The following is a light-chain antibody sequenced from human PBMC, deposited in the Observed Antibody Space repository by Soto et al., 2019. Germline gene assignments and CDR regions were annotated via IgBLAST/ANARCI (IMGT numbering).Light chain of an antibody. CDR2: EVT. CDR3: SSYTSSSLYV. CDR1: SSDIGGHHF. V-gene: IGLV2-14*01. Sequence: SVLTQPASVSGSPGQSITISCTGTSSDIGGHHFVSWYQQQSGKAPKLVIYEVTDRPSGVSDRFSGSKSGNTASLTISGLQPEDEADYYCSSYTSSSLYVFGTGTKLTVL. J-gene: IGLJ1*01.